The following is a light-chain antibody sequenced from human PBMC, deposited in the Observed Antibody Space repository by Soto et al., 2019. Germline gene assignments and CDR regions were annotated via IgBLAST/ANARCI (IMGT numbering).Light chain of an antibody. J-gene: IGKJ4*01. CDR1: QSVSSY. Sequence: EIVLTQSPATLSLSPGERATLSCRASQSVSSYLAWYQQKPGQAPRLLIYDASNRATGIPARFSGSGSGTDFTLTISSLEPEDFAVYYCQLRSNWTTFGGGTMVEIK. CDR2: DAS. CDR3: QLRSNWTT. V-gene: IGKV3-11*01.